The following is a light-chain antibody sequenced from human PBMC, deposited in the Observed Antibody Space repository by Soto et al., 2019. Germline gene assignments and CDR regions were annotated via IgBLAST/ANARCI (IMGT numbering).Light chain of an antibody. V-gene: IGKV4-1*01. CDR2: WAS. J-gene: IGKJ5*01. Sequence: DIVMTQSPDSLAVSLGERATINCKSSQSVLYTSNSKNYIAWYQQKSGQPPKLLIYWASTRESGVPDTFSGRGSRTDFTLTTGSLQAEYVAVYYCQQYYSVPITFGQGTRLESK. CDR3: QQYYSVPIT. CDR1: QSVLYTSNSKNY.